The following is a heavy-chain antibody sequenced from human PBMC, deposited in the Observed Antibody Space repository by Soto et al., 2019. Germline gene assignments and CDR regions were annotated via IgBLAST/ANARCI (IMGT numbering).Heavy chain of an antibody. CDR2: IKNKANSYTT. D-gene: IGHD3-10*01. Sequence: EVQLVESGGGLVQPGGSLRLSCAASGFTFSDHYMDWVRQAPGKGLEWVGRIKNKANSYTTDYAASVKVRSTVSRDDLKHALYLETHNLKTADTALYYCVRVALTQGRGERAFDYWGQGVLVTVAA. V-gene: IGHV3-72*01. CDR3: VRVALTQGRGERAFDY. CDR1: GFTFSDHY. J-gene: IGHJ4*02.